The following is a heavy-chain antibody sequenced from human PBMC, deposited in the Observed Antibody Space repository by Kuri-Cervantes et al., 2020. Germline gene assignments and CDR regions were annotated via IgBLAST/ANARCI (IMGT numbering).Heavy chain of an antibody. Sequence: GESLKISCKGSGYSFTNYWIAWVRQMPGKGLEWMGIIYPGDSDTRYSPSFQGQVTISADKSISTAYLQWSSLKASDTAVYYCARSGAATKSVTRNYFDYWGQGTLVTVSS. CDR2: IYPGDSDT. CDR1: GYSFTNYW. CDR3: ARSGAATKSVTRNYFDY. J-gene: IGHJ4*02. V-gene: IGHV5-51*01. D-gene: IGHD6-13*01.